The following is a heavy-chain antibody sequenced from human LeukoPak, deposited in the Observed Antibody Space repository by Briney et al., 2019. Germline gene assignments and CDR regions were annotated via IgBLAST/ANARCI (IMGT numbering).Heavy chain of an antibody. Sequence: GGSLRLSCAASGFTFSSYSMNWVRQAPGKGLEWVSSISSSSSYIYYADSVKGRFTISRDNAKNTLYLQMNSLRAEDTAVYYCAREGVGYDFWSGTYYYYGMDVWGQGTTVTVSS. CDR3: AREGVGYDFWSGTYYYYGMDV. V-gene: IGHV3-21*01. CDR1: GFTFSSYS. CDR2: ISSSSSYI. J-gene: IGHJ6*02. D-gene: IGHD3-3*01.